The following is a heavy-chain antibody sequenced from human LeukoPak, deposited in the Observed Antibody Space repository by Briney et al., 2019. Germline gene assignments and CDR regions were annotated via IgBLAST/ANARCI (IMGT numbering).Heavy chain of an antibody. V-gene: IGHV4-59*01. CDR3: ARGERLGLDY. Sequence: PSETLSLTCTVSGVSISNYYWSWIRQPPGKGLEWIGYIYYSVSINYNPSLKSRVTISVDTSQNQLSLKLTSVTAADTAAYYCARGERLGLDYWGQGTLVTVSS. D-gene: IGHD1-26*01. CDR1: GVSISNYY. CDR2: IYYSVSI. J-gene: IGHJ4*02.